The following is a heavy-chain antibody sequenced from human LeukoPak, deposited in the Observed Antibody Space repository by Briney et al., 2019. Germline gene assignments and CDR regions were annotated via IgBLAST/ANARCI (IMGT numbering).Heavy chain of an antibody. Sequence: ASVKVSCKASGYTFTGYYMHWVRQAPGQGLEWMGWINPNSGGTNYAQKFQGWVTMTRDTSISTAYMELSRLRSDDTAVYYCVRGSSGPIPTFDYWGQGTLVTVSS. CDR3: VRGSSGPIPTFDY. V-gene: IGHV1-2*04. J-gene: IGHJ4*02. CDR2: INPNSGGT. CDR1: GYTFTGYY. D-gene: IGHD3-22*01.